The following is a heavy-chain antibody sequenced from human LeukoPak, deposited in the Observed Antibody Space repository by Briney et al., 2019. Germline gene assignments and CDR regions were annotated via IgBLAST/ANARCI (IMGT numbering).Heavy chain of an antibody. CDR1: GGSFSGYY. D-gene: IGHD4-23*01. CDR2: INHSGST. CDR3: ARDSRWLDY. J-gene: IGHJ4*02. Sequence: SETLSLTCAVYGGSFSGYYWSWIRQPPGKGLEWIGEINHSGSTNYNPSLKSRVTISVDTSKNQFSLKLSSVTAADTAVYYCARDSRWLDYWGQGTLVTVSS. V-gene: IGHV4-34*01.